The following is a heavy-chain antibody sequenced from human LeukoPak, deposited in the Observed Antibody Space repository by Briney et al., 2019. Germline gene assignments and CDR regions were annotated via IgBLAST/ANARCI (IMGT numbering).Heavy chain of an antibody. CDR2: ISSSGSYI. D-gene: IGHD1-26*01. CDR3: ARGGHDGTYYLSY. V-gene: IGHV3-21*01. J-gene: IGHJ4*02. CDR1: GFTFSSYW. Sequence: KPGGSLRLSCAASGFTFSSYWMSWVRQTPGRGLEWVSSISSSGSYIYYADSVKGRFTVSRDNAKNSLSLQMNSLRAEDTAVYYCARGGHDGTYYLSYWGQGTLVTVSS.